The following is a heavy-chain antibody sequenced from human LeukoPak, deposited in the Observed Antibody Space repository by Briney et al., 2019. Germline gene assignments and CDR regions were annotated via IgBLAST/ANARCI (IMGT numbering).Heavy chain of an antibody. V-gene: IGHV4-39*01. CDR2: IYYSGST. D-gene: IGHD6-19*01. CDR1: GGSISSSSYY. J-gene: IGHJ4*02. CDR3: AGGVAGTDGWYFDY. Sequence: PSETLSLTCTVSGGSISSSSYYWGWIRQPPGKGLEWIGSIYYSGSTYYNPSLKSRVTISVDTSKNQFSLKLSSVTAADTAVYYCAGGVAGTDGWYFDYWGQGTLVTVSS.